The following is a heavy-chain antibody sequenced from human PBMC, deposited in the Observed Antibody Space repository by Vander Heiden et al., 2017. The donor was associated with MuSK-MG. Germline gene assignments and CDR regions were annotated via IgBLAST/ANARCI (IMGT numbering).Heavy chain of an antibody. V-gene: IGHV4-4*07. Sequence: QVQLQESGPGLVKPSETLSLTCTVSGGSISSYYWSWIRQPAGKGLEWIGRIYTSGSTNYNPSLKSRVTMSVDTSKNQFSLKLSSGTAADTAVYYCARDYYDNSGYTDAFDIWGQGTMGTVSS. J-gene: IGHJ3*02. CDR2: IYTSGST. CDR1: GGSISSYY. CDR3: ARDYYDNSGYTDAFDI. D-gene: IGHD3-22*01.